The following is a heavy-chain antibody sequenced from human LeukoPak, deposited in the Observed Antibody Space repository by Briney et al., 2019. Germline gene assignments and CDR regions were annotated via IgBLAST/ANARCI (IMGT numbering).Heavy chain of an antibody. V-gene: IGHV3-30*02. CDR2: IRYDGSNK. Sequence: GGSLRLSCAASGFTFSSYGMHWVRQAPGKGLEWVAFIRYDGSNKYYADSVKGRFTISRDNSKNTLYLQMNSLRAEDTAVYYCAKDEGDCSSTSCSCDYWGQGTLVTVSS. D-gene: IGHD2-2*01. J-gene: IGHJ4*02. CDR3: AKDEGDCSSTSCSCDY. CDR1: GFTFSSYG.